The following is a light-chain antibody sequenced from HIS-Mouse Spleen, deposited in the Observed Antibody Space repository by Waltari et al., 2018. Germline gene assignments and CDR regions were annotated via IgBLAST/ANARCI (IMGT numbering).Light chain of an antibody. Sequence: SYELTPPPSVSVSPGHTARITCPGDALPTKYAYWNQQRSGQAPVLVIYEDSKRPSGIPERFSGSSSGTMATLTISGAQVEDEADYYCYSTDSSGNHRVFGGGTKLTVL. CDR2: EDS. CDR3: YSTDSSGNHRV. V-gene: IGLV3-10*01. CDR1: ALPTKY. J-gene: IGLJ2*01.